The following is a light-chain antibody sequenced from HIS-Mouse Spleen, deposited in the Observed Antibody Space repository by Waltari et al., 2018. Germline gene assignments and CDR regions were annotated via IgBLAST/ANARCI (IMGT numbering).Light chain of an antibody. J-gene: IGKJ2*01. CDR3: QQYYSTPYT. CDR2: WAS. Sequence: DIVMTQSPDSLAVSLGERATINCKSSQSFLYSSNNKNYLAWYQQKPGQPPKLLIYWASTRESGVPDRFSGSGSGTDFTLTISSLQAEDVAVYYCQQYYSTPYTFGQWTKLEIK. CDR1: QSFLYSSNNKNY. V-gene: IGKV4-1*01.